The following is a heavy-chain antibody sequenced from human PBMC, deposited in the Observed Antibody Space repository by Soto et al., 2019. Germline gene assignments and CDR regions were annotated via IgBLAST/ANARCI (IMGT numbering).Heavy chain of an antibody. CDR3: AREFGRYGDYAYYYYYMDV. CDR1: GGSISSYY. V-gene: IGHV4-59*01. D-gene: IGHD4-17*01. Sequence: LSLTCTFSGGSISSYYWSWIRQPPGKGLEWIGYIYYSGSTNYNPSLKSRVTISVDTSKNQFSLKLSSVAAADTAVYYCAREFGRYGDYAYYYYYMDVWGKGTTVTVSS. J-gene: IGHJ6*03. CDR2: IYYSGST.